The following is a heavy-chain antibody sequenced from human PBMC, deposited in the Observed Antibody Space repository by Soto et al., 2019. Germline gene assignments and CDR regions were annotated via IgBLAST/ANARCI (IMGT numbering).Heavy chain of an antibody. D-gene: IGHD6-6*01. CDR3: ARKSLVGRRDYYYGLDV. CDR1: GGSISSNTYH. V-gene: IGHV4-39*01. J-gene: IGHJ6*02. CDR2: IYYSGNT. Sequence: SETLSLTCTVSGGSISSNTYHWDWIRQPPGKGLEWIGSIYYSGNTYYNPSLKSRVTISVDTSKSQFSLKLSSVTAADTAVYYCARKSLVGRRDYYYGLDVWGQGTTAPVYS.